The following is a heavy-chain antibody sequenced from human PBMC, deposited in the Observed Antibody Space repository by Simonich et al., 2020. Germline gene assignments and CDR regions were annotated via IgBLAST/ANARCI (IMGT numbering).Heavy chain of an antibody. CDR2: ISSSSSYI. Sequence: EVQLVESGGGLVKPGGSLRLSCAASGFTFSSYSMNWVRQAPGKWLEWVSSISSSSSYIYYADSVKGRFTISRDNAKNSLYLQMNSLRAEDTAVYYCAGWIAVAGTGAYGMDVWGQGTTVTVSS. V-gene: IGHV3-21*01. CDR1: GFTFSSYS. J-gene: IGHJ6*02. CDR3: AGWIAVAGTGAYGMDV. D-gene: IGHD6-19*01.